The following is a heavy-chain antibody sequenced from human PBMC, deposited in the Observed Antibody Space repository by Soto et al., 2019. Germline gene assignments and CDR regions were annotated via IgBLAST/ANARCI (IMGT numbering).Heavy chain of an antibody. D-gene: IGHD1-26*01. Sequence: NPSETLSLTCAVSGGSISSGGYSWSWIRQPPGKGLEWIGYIYYSGSTNYNPSLKSRVTISVDTSKNQFSLKLSSVTAADTAVYYCARGKWELPYYFDYWGQGTLVTGSS. CDR1: GGSISSGGYS. CDR3: ARGKWELPYYFDY. CDR2: IYYSGST. V-gene: IGHV4-61*08. J-gene: IGHJ4*02.